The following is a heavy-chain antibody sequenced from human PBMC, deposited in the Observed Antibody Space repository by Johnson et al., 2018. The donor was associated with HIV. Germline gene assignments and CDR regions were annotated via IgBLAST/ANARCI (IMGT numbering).Heavy chain of an antibody. J-gene: IGHJ3*02. CDR3: ARDGSNFGAFDI. D-gene: IGHD1-1*01. CDR2: ITFEGSDK. CDR1: GFTFSNYG. Sequence: QVQLVESGGGVVQPGRSLRLSCAASGFTFSNYGMHWVRQAPGKGLEWVAVITFEGSDKYYVDSVKGRFTISRDNAKKSLYLQMNSLRAEDTAVYYCARDGSNFGAFDIWGQGTMVTVSS. V-gene: IGHV3-30*03.